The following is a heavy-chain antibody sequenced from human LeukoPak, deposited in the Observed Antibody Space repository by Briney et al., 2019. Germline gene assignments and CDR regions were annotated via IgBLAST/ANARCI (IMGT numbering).Heavy chain of an antibody. J-gene: IGHJ6*03. CDR2: ISAYNGNT. CDR1: GYTFTSYG. CDR3: ASSPYYYYYYYMDV. Sequence: ASVKVSCKASGYTFTSYGISWVRQAPGQGLEWMGWISAYNGNTNYAQKLQGRVTMTTDTSTSTAYMELRSLRSDVTAVYYCASSPYYYYYYYMDVWAKGPRSPSP. V-gene: IGHV1-18*01.